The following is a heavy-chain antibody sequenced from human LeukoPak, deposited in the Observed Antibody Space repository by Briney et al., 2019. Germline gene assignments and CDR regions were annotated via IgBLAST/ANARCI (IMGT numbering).Heavy chain of an antibody. CDR1: GGSFSGYY. CDR3: ARGNGSYYDSSGYYGSREKNFDY. J-gene: IGHJ4*02. V-gene: IGHV4-34*01. Sequence: SETLSLTCAVYGGSFSGYYWSWIRRPPGKGLEWIGEINHSGSTNYNPSLKSRVTISVDTSKNQFSLKLSSVTAADTAVYYCARGNGSYYDSSGYYGSREKNFDYWGQGTLVTVSS. CDR2: INHSGST. D-gene: IGHD3-22*01.